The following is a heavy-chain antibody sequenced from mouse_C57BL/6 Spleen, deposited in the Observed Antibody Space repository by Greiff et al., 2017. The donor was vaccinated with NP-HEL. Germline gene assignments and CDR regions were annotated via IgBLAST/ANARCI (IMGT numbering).Heavy chain of an antibody. CDR2: ISSGGSYT. CDR1: GFTFSSYG. Sequence: EVKLVESGGDLVKPGGSLKLSCAASGFTFSSYGMSWVRQTPDKRLEWVATISSGGSYTYYPDSVKGRFTISRDNAKNTLYLQMSSLKSEDTAMYYCARQSPLAWFAYWGQGTLVTVSA. J-gene: IGHJ3*01. CDR3: ARQSPLAWFAY. V-gene: IGHV5-6*01. D-gene: IGHD4-1*01.